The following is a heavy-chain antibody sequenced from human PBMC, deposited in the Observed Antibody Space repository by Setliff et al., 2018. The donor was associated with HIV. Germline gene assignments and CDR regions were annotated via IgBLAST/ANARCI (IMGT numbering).Heavy chain of an antibody. CDR2: VDPEDGET. J-gene: IGHJ4*02. CDR3: ATVRIVGATEFDY. D-gene: IGHD1-26*01. V-gene: IGHV1-69-2*01. CDR1: GYTFTNCF. Sequence: GASVKVSCKASGYTFTNCFMHWVRQAPGEGLEWVGRVDPEDGETRYAMKFQGSVTISADTSTDTTYLSLTSLRSQDTAVYYCATVRIVGATEFDYWGQGTVVTVSS.